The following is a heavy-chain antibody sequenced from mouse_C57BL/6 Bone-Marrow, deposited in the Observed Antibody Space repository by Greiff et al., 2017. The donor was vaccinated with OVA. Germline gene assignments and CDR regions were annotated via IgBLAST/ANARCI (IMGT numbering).Heavy chain of an antibody. V-gene: IGHV1-82*01. CDR3: ARAFYWFAY. J-gene: IGHJ3*01. D-gene: IGHD6-1*01. CDR1: GYAFSSSW. CDR2: IYPGDGDT. Sequence: VQLQQSGPELVKPGASVKISCKASGYAFSSSWMNWVKQRPGKGLEWIGRIYPGDGDTNYNGKFKGKATLTADKSSSTAYMQLSSLTSEDSAVYFCARAFYWFAYWGQGTLVTVSA.